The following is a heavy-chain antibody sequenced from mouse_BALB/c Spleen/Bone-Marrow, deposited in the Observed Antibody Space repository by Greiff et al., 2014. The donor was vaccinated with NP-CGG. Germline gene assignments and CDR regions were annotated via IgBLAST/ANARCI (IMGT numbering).Heavy chain of an antibody. Sequence: VQLKDSGGGLVQPGGSLKLSCAASGFDFSRYWMNWVRQAPGNGLEWIGEINPDSSTINYTPSLKDKFIISRDNAKNTLYLQMNKVRSEDTALYYCARAKYGNPWFAYWGQGTLVTVSA. V-gene: IGHV4-1*02. J-gene: IGHJ3*01. CDR1: GFDFSRYW. D-gene: IGHD2-10*02. CDR2: INPDSSTI. CDR3: ARAKYGNPWFAY.